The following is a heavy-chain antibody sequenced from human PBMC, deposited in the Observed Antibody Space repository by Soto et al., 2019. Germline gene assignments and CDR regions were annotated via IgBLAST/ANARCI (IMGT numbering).Heavy chain of an antibody. J-gene: IGHJ6*02. V-gene: IGHV4-30-4*01. CDR1: GGCVSIAYFA. CDR3: TSASISGMEF. Sequence: SGTPALRCAAYGGCVSIAYFAWTLIRQPPGKGLECIGNIYYSGNTYYNPSLKSRLIISIDTSKNQFSLKVGSVTAAYTAVYYCTSASISGMEFWGHGTTVTVSS. D-gene: IGHD2-21*01. CDR2: IYYSGNT.